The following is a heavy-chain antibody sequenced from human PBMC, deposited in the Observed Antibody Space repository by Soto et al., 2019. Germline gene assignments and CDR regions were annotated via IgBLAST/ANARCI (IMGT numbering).Heavy chain of an antibody. CDR1: GFTFSSYA. CDR3: ATDSSGWYRYYYYYGMDV. Sequence: GGSLRLSCAASGFTFSSYAMHWVRQAPGKGLEWVAVISYDGSKKYCADSVKGRFTISRDNSKNTLYLQMNSLRAEDTAVYYCATDSSGWYRYYYYYGMDVWGQGT. V-gene: IGHV3-30-3*01. J-gene: IGHJ6*02. D-gene: IGHD6-19*01. CDR2: ISYDGSKK.